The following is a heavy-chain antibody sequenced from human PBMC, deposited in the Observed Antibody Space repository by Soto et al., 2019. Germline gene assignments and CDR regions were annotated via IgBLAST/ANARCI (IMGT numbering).Heavy chain of an antibody. CDR1: GFTFSNYG. Sequence: EVQLVESGGGLVQPGGSLRLSCAASGFTFSNYGVSWVRQAPGKGLECVSAITNNSDYTYYADSMKGRFTVSRDNSKNTLFLEMNSLRAEDTAVYYCAKGYSTGWHSSLNSWGQGTLVTVSS. V-gene: IGHV3-23*04. D-gene: IGHD6-19*01. J-gene: IGHJ4*02. CDR3: AKGYSTGWHSSLNS. CDR2: ITNNSDYT.